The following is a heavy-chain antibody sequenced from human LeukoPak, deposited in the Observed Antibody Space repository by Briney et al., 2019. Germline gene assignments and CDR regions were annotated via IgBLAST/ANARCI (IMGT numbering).Heavy chain of an antibody. CDR1: GGSISSYY. J-gene: IGHJ4*02. Sequence: PSETLSLTCTVSGGSISSYYWSWIRQPRGKGLEWMGYIYYSGSTNYNPSLKSRVTISVDTSKNQFSLKLSSVTAADTAVYYCARQKYYDILTGYYLYYFDYWGQGTLVTVSS. V-gene: IGHV4-59*08. CDR2: IYYSGST. D-gene: IGHD3-9*01. CDR3: ARQKYYDILTGYYLYYFDY.